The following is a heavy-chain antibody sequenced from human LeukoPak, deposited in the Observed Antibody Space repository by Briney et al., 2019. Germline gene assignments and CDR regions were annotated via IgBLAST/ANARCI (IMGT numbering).Heavy chain of an antibody. Sequence: GGSLRLSCAASGFTFSSYSMNWVRQAPGKGLEWVSSISSSSSYIYYADSVKGRFTISRDNAKHSLYLQMNSLRAEDTAVYYCARGRAAAGTNWLDPWSQGTLVTVSS. D-gene: IGHD6-13*01. CDR3: ARGRAAAGTNWLDP. CDR1: GFTFSSYS. J-gene: IGHJ5*02. CDR2: ISSSSSYI. V-gene: IGHV3-21*01.